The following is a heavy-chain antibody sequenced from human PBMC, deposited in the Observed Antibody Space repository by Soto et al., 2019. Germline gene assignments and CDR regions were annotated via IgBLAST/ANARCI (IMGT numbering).Heavy chain of an antibody. CDR2: IIPIFGTT. D-gene: IGHD6-13*01. CDR1: GGTFSNYA. J-gene: IGHJ4*02. CDR3: ARVSSSWYKDSFDY. Sequence: QVQLVQSGAEVKKPGSSVKVSCKASGGTFSNYAISWVRQAPGQGLEWMGGIIPIFGTTNYAQRFQGRVTITADESTSTADMELSSLRSEDTAVYYCARVSSSWYKDSFDYWCQGTLVTVSS. V-gene: IGHV1-69*12.